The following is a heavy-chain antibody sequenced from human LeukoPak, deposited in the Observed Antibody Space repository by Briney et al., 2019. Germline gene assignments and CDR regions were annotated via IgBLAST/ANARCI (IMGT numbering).Heavy chain of an antibody. J-gene: IGHJ4*02. V-gene: IGHV3-64*01. CDR3: AKELLYCSSTSCWPYFDY. D-gene: IGHD2-2*01. Sequence: GGSLRLSCAASGFTFSSYAMHWVRQAPGKGLEYVSAIISNGGSTYYANSVKGRFTISRDNSKNTLYLQMNSLRAEDTAVYYCAKELLYCSSTSCWPYFDYWGQGTLVTVSS. CDR2: IISNGGST. CDR1: GFTFSSYA.